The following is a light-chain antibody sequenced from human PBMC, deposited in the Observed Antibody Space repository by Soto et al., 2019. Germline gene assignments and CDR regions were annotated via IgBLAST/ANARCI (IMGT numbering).Light chain of an antibody. CDR3: AGWGDSRGGV. CDR2: RNS. V-gene: IGLV1-47*01. Sequence: QSVLTQPPSASGTPGQRVTICCSGSSSNIESNYVYWCQQFPGTAPKLLIYRNSQRPSGVPDRFSGSKSGTSASLAISGLRSEEEADYYWAGWGDSRGGVFGTGTKLTVL. J-gene: IGLJ1*01. CDR1: SSNIESNY.